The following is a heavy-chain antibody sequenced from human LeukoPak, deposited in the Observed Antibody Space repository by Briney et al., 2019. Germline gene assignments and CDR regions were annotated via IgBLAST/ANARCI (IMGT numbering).Heavy chain of an antibody. D-gene: IGHD6-25*01. CDR2: IIPIFGTA. Sequence: GASVKVSCKASGGTFSSYAISWVRQAPGQGLEWMGGIIPIFGTANYAQKFQGRVTITADESTSTAYMELSSLRSEDTAVYYCARRAAPTTYYYNYYGMDVWGQGTTVTVSS. CDR3: ARRAAPTTYYYNYYGMDV. CDR1: GGTFSSYA. J-gene: IGHJ6*02. V-gene: IGHV1-69*13.